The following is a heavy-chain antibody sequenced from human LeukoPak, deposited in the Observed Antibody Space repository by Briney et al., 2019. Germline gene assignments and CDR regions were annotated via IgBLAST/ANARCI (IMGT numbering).Heavy chain of an antibody. CDR2: IIPIFGAA. Sequence: ASVKVSCKASGDTFSSYAFSWVRQPPGQGHEWMGRIIPIFGAANYAQRFQGRVTITADKSTSTAYIELSSLRSEDTAMYYCAGGRGFWSGYYTPGRDYYFAYWGQGTLVTVSS. CDR1: GDTFSSYA. CDR3: AGGRGFWSGYYTPGRDYYFAY. J-gene: IGHJ4*02. V-gene: IGHV1-69*06. D-gene: IGHD3-3*01.